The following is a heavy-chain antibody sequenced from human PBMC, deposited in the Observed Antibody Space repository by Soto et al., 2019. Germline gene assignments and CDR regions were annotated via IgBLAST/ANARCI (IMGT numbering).Heavy chain of an antibody. CDR2: ISFDGKNQ. V-gene: IGHV3-30*04. Sequence: QARLVESGGGVVQLGRSLRLSCAASGFTFKNYALHWVRQAPGKGLEWVAVISFDGKNQYYADSVKGRFTISRDNFRDTLSLQMNSLRVEDAALYFCAREDDYNDHYFYYGLDVWGQGTTVTVSS. CDR1: GFTFKNYA. J-gene: IGHJ6*02. CDR3: AREDDYNDHYFYYGLDV. D-gene: IGHD4-4*01.